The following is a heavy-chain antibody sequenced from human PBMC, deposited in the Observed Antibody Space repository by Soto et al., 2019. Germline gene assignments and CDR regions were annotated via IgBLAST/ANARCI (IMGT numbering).Heavy chain of an antibody. CDR3: TRATNRNCEYYFEY. J-gene: IGHJ4*02. Sequence: SGPTLVNPKQTLILTCAFSGFSLSRKGMSVSWIRQPPGKALEFLALIDWEEEKFYSPSLRTRLTVSKDTSKSQVVLTLTNVDPVDTATYYCTRATNRNCEYYFEYWGRGTLVTVSS. V-gene: IGHV2-70*01. CDR1: GFSLSRKGMS. D-gene: IGHD1-7*01. CDR2: IDWEEEK.